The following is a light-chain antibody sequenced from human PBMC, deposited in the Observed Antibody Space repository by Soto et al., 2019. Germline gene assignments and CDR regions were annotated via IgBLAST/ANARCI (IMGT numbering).Light chain of an antibody. CDR3: QQYGSSPWT. J-gene: IGKJ1*01. CDR1: QSVSSSY. V-gene: IGKV3-20*01. CDR2: GAS. Sequence: EIVLTQSPGTLSLSPGERATLSCRASQSVSSSYLAWYQQKPGQAPRLLICGASSRATGIPDMFSGSGSGTDFTVNISRLEPEDFSVYYCQQYGSSPWTFGQGTKVDIK.